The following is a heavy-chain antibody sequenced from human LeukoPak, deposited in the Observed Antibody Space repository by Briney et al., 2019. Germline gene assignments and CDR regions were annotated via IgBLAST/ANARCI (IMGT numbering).Heavy chain of an antibody. CDR1: GYTFTNYD. D-gene: IGHD6-25*01. CDR2: MSPGSGYT. V-gene: IGHV1-8*02. CDR3: ARGIEAGVDY. J-gene: IGHJ4*02. Sequence: GASVKVSCKTSGYTFTNYDINWVRQATGQGLEWLGWMSPGSGYTGYAQKFQGRVTMTRDISITTACVELSSLRSEDTAVYYCARGIEAGVDYWGQGTLVTVPS.